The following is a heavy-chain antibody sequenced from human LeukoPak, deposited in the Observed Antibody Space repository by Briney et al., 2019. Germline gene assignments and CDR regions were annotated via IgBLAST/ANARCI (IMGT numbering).Heavy chain of an antibody. D-gene: IGHD3-10*01. Sequence: SQTLSLTCTVSGGSLSSSSYYWGWVRQPAGKGLGWIGRIYTSGSTNYNPSLNSRVAISIDTSKNQFSLSLSSVTAADTAVYYCARVSPSGVWDVWGQGTTVTVSS. CDR2: IYTSGST. J-gene: IGHJ6*02. V-gene: IGHV4-61*02. CDR3: ARVSPSGVWDV. CDR1: GGSLSSSSYY.